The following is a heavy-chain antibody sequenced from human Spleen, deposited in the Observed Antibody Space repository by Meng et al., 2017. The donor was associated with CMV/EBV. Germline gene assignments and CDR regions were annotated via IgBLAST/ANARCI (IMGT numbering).Heavy chain of an antibody. D-gene: IGHD4-11*01. J-gene: IGHJ4*02. CDR3: ARDGVRGDYMVDY. V-gene: IGHV3-30*02. CDR1: GFTFSSYG. Sequence: GESLKISCAASGFTFSSYGMHWVRQAPGKGLEWVAFIRYDGSNKYYADSVKGRFTISRDNADNSLYLQMNSLRAEDTAVYYCARDGVRGDYMVDYWGQGTLVTVSS. CDR2: IRYDGSNK.